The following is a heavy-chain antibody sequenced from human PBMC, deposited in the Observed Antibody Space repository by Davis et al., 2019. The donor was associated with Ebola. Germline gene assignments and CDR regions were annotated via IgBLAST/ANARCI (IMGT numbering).Heavy chain of an antibody. J-gene: IGHJ6*04. CDR3: ARGTGMDV. D-gene: IGHD2-8*01. Sequence: GESLKISCAASGFIVSDKYMSWVRQAPGKGLEWVSVIYRDERTYYADSVKGRFTISRDNSKNTLYLQMNSLRAEDTAVYYCARGTGMDVWGKGTTVTVSS. CDR2: IYRDERT. CDR1: GFIVSDKY. V-gene: IGHV3-53*05.